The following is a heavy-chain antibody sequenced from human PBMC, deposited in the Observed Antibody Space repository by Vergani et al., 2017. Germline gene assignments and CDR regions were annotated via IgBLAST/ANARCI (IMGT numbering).Heavy chain of an antibody. CDR1: GFTFSSYA. CDR3: AKASRLVHLENAFDI. J-gene: IGHJ3*02. CDR2: ISGSGGST. D-gene: IGHD6-19*01. Sequence: EVQLLESGGGLVQPGGSLRLSCAAFGFTFSSYAMCWVRQPPGKGLEWGSAISGSGGSTYSADSVNGRFTISRDNSKNPLYLQMNSLRAEDTAVYYCAKASRLVHLENAFDIWGQGTMVTVSS. V-gene: IGHV3-23*01.